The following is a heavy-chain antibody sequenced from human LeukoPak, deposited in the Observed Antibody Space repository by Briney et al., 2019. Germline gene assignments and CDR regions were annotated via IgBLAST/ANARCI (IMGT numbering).Heavy chain of an antibody. V-gene: IGHV3-48*04. Sequence: GGSLRLSCAASGFTFSSYSMNWVRQAPGKGLEWVSYISSSSSTIYYADSVKGRFTISRDNAKNSLYLQMNSLRAEDTAVYYCASMGRVPAAILGAFDIWGQGTMVTVSS. CDR3: ASMGRVPAAILGAFDI. CDR2: ISSSSSTI. D-gene: IGHD2-2*02. J-gene: IGHJ3*02. CDR1: GFTFSSYS.